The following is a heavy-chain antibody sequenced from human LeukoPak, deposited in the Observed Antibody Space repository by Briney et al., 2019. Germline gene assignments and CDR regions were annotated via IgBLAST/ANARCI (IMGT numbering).Heavy chain of an antibody. D-gene: IGHD4-17*01. J-gene: IGHJ3*02. CDR2: ISVYNDNT. CDR1: GNTFNNYA. Sequence: ASVKVSCKASGNTFNNYAISWVRQAPGQGLEWMGWISVYNDNTKYAQKVQGRVTMTTDTSTSTAYMELRSLRSDDTAVYYCATTGDAFDMWGQGTMVTVSS. V-gene: IGHV1-18*01. CDR3: ATTGDAFDM.